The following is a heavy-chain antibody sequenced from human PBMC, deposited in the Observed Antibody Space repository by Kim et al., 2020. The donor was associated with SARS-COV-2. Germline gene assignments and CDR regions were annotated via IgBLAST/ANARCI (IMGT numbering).Heavy chain of an antibody. V-gene: IGHV3-30*18. CDR2: ISYDGSNK. CDR1: GFTFSSYG. D-gene: IGHD4-17*01. Sequence: GGSLRLSCAASGFTFSSYGMHWVRQAPGKGLEWVAVISYDGSNKYYADSVKGRFTISRDNSKNTLDLQTNSLRAEDTAVYYCAKDGEYRYGDYLYYYYYCMDVWGKGTTVTVSS. J-gene: IGHJ6*03. CDR3: AKDGEYRYGDYLYYYYYCMDV.